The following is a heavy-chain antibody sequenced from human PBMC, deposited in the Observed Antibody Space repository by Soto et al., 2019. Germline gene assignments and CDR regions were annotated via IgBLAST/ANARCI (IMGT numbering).Heavy chain of an antibody. J-gene: IGHJ6*02. V-gene: IGHV3-74*01. CDR2: INSDGSST. CDR1: GFTFSSYW. Sequence: LRLSCAASGFTFSSYWMHWVRQAPGKGLVWVSRINSDGSSTSYADSVKGRFTISRDNAKNTLYLQMNSLRAEDTAVYYCAREFMYYYYGMDVWGQGTTVTVSS. CDR3: AREFMYYYYGMDV. D-gene: IGHD3-16*01.